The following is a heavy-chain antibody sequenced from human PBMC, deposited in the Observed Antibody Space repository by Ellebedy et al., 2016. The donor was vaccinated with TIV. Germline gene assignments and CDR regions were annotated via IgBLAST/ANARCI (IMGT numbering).Heavy chain of an antibody. V-gene: IGHV3-11*05. CDR1: GFTFSDYY. Sequence: GESLKISXVASGFTFSDYYMTWIRQAPGKGLEWVSHNSPRGSFINYADFVKGRFTISRDNAKNSLYLQMDSLRVEDTAVYYCARVAVTGLAVDYWGQGNLVTVSS. J-gene: IGHJ4*02. D-gene: IGHD6-19*01. CDR3: ARVAVTGLAVDY. CDR2: NSPRGSFI.